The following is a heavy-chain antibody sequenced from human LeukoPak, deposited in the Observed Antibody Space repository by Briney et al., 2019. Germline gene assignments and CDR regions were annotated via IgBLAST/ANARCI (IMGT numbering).Heavy chain of an antibody. D-gene: IGHD5-18*01. Sequence: SGPTLVKPTQTLTLTCTFSGFSLSISGVGVGWIRQPPGKALEWLALIYWDDDKRYSPSLKSRLSITKDTSKNQVVLTMTNMDPVDTATYYCVHHLTVMGYFEYWGQGSLVTVSS. V-gene: IGHV2-5*02. CDR2: IYWDDDK. CDR1: GFSLSISGVG. J-gene: IGHJ4*02. CDR3: VHHLTVMGYFEY.